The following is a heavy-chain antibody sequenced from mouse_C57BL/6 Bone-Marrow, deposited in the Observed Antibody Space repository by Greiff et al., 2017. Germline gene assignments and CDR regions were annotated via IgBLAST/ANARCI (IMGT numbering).Heavy chain of an antibody. V-gene: IGHV5-17*01. CDR2: ISSGSSTI. J-gene: IGHJ3*01. CDR3: ARPLITTVVGPFAY. D-gene: IGHD1-1*01. CDR1: GFTFSDYG. Sequence: EVKLVESGGGLVKPGGSLKLSCAASGFTFSDYGMHWVRQAPEKGLEWVAYISSGSSTIYYADTVKGRFTISRDNAKNTLFLQMTSLRSEDTAMYYCARPLITTVVGPFAYWGQGTLVTVSA.